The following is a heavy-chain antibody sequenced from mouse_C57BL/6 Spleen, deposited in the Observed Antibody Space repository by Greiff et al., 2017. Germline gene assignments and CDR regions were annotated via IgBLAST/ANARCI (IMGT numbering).Heavy chain of an antibody. J-gene: IGHJ4*01. CDR3: ARDHYYGSIPAMDY. D-gene: IGHD1-1*01. V-gene: IGHV5-4*01. CDR1: GFTFSSYA. Sequence: EVNVVESGGGLVKPGGSLKLSCAASGFTFSSYAMSWVRQTPEKRLEWVATISDGGSYTDYPDNVQGRFTISRDNAKNNLYLQMSHLKSEDTAMYYCARDHYYGSIPAMDYWGQGTSVTVSS. CDR2: ISDGGSYT.